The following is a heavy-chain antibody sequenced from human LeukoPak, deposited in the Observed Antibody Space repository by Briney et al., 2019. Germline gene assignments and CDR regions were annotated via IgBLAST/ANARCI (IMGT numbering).Heavy chain of an antibody. J-gene: IGHJ4*02. CDR1: GYTFTSYY. Sequence: ASVKVSCKASGYTFTSYYMHWVRQAPGQGLEWMGIINPSGGSTSYAQKFQGRVTMTRDTSTSTVYMELSSLRSDDTAVYYCARVRYCSGGSCYYFDYWGQGTLVTVSS. V-gene: IGHV1-46*01. CDR3: ARVRYCSGGSCYYFDY. CDR2: INPSGGST. D-gene: IGHD2-15*01.